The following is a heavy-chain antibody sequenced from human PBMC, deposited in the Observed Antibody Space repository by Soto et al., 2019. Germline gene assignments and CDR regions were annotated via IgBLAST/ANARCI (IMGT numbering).Heavy chain of an antibody. CDR1: GYTFTGYA. CDR3: ARGYCSSTSCQYYFDF. V-gene: IGHV1-3*01. Sequence: ASVKVSCKASGYTFTGYAIHWVRQAPGQRLEWMGWINGGNGDTKYSQKFQGRVTITRDTSASPAYMELTSLGSEDTAVYHCARGYCSSTSCQYYFDFWGQGTMVTVSS. CDR2: INGGNGDT. D-gene: IGHD2-2*01. J-gene: IGHJ4*03.